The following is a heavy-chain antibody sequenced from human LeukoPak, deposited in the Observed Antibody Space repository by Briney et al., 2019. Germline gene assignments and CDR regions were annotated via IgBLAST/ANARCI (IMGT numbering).Heavy chain of an antibody. Sequence: SETLSLTWTVSGGSISSGDYYWSWIRQPPGKGLEWIGYIYYSGSTYYNPSLKSRVTMSVDTSKNQFSLKLSSVTAADTAVYYCARDNYDILTGYLDYWGQGTLVTVSS. D-gene: IGHD3-9*01. CDR3: ARDNYDILTGYLDY. J-gene: IGHJ4*02. CDR1: GGSISSGDYY. CDR2: IYYSGST. V-gene: IGHV4-30-4*01.